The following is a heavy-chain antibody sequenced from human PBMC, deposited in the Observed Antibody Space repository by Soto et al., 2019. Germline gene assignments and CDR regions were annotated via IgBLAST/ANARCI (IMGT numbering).Heavy chain of an antibody. CDR3: AKDADGYNVMYYFDY. V-gene: IGHV3-9*01. D-gene: IGHD5-12*01. J-gene: IGHJ4*02. CDR1: GFTFDDYA. Sequence: GGSLRLSCAASGFTFDDYAMHWVRQAPGKGLEWVSGISWNSGSIGYADSVKGRFTISRDNAKNSLYLQMNSLRAEDTALYYCAKDADGYNVMYYFDYWGQGTRVTVSS. CDR2: ISWNSGSI.